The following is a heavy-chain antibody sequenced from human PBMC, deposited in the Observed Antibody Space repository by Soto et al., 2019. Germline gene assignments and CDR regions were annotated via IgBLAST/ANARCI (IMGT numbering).Heavy chain of an antibody. D-gene: IGHD4-17*01. V-gene: IGHV3-53*01. CDR2: IYSGGST. J-gene: IGHJ6*02. CDR3: ATTTVTTAMYYYGMDV. CDR1: GFTVSSNY. Sequence: GGSLRLSCAASGFTVSSNYMSWVRQAPGKGLGWVSVIYSGGSTYYADSVKGRFTISRDNSKNTLYLQMNSLRAEDTAVYYCATTTVTTAMYYYGMDVWGQGTTVTVSS.